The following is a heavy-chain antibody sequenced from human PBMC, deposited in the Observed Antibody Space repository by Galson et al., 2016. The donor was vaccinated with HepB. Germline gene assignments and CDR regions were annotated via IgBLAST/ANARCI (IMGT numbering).Heavy chain of an antibody. D-gene: IGHD3-9*01. CDR1: GYKFSSSW. Sequence: QSGAEVKEPGESLKISCKASGYKFSSSWIGWVRQVPGKGLEWMGVIYAGDSDTRYSPSFQGQVTIAADEATPTAYVQWSSLRASDTAIYYCARRDDSLTGYSYWGQGTLVTVS. J-gene: IGHJ4*02. CDR3: ARRDDSLTGYSY. V-gene: IGHV5-51*01. CDR2: IYAGDSDT.